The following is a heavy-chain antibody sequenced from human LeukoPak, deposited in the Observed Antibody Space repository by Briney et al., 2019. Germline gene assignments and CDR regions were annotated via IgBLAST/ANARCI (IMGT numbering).Heavy chain of an antibody. CDR1: GGSISSYY. D-gene: IGHD2-21*02. CDR3: ARDRGDYEPVDY. J-gene: IGHJ4*02. Sequence: SETLSLTCTVSGGSISSYYWSWIRQPAGKDRNGIGRIYTSGSTNYNPSLKSRVTMSVDTSKNQFSLKLSSVTAADTAVYYCARDRGDYEPVDYWGQGTLVTVSS. V-gene: IGHV4-4*07. CDR2: IYTSGST.